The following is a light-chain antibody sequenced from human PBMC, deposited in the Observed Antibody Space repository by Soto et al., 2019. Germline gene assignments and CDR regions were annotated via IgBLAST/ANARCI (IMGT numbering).Light chain of an antibody. CDR3: SSYTSSRTWV. CDR1: GSDVGAYNY. CDR2: DVS. J-gene: IGLJ3*02. V-gene: IGLV2-14*03. Sequence: QSALTQPASVCGSPGQSITISCIGTGSDVGAYNYVTWYQQHPGKAPKLMIFDVSNRPSGVSNRFSGSKSGNTASLTISGLQAEDEADYYCSSYTSSRTWVFGGGTKLTVL.